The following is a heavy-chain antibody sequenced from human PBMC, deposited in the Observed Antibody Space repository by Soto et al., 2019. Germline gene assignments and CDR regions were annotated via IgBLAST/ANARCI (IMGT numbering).Heavy chain of an antibody. CDR1: GGSFSGYY. J-gene: IGHJ6*03. V-gene: IGHV4-34*01. CDR2: INHSGST. CDR3: ARNNFGVVLTYMDV. Sequence: SETLSLTCAVYGGSFSGYYWSWIRQPPGKGLEWIGEINHSGSTNYNPSLKSRVTISVDTSKNQFSLKLSSVTAADTAVYYCARNNFGVVLTYMDVWGKGTTVTVSS. D-gene: IGHD3-3*01.